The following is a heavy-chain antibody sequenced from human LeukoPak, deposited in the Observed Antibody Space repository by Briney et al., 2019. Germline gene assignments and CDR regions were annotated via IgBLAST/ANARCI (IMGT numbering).Heavy chain of an antibody. CDR2: VSGYNGNT. J-gene: IGHJ4*02. V-gene: IGHV1-18*01. Sequence: ASVKVSCKASGYTFTNYGINWVRQAPGQGPEWMGGVSGYNGNTNYEQKLQGRVIMTTDTSTSTAYMELTSLRSDDTAVYYCARQWLGGVDFDYWGQGTLVTVSS. CDR1: GYTFTNYG. CDR3: ARQWLGGVDFDY. D-gene: IGHD6-19*01.